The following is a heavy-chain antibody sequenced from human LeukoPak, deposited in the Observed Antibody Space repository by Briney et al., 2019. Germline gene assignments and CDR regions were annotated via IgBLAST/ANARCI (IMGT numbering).Heavy chain of an antibody. V-gene: IGHV3-23*01. CDR1: GFTFSSYA. Sequence: GGSLRLSCAASGFTFSSYAMSWVRQAPGKGLEWVSAISGSGGSTYYADSVKGRFTISRDNSKNTLYLQMNSLRAEDTAVYYCAKDLMPLMYYYDSSGYHRGDAFDTWGQGTMVTVSS. D-gene: IGHD3-22*01. CDR2: ISGSGGST. CDR3: AKDLMPLMYYYDSSGYHRGDAFDT. J-gene: IGHJ3*02.